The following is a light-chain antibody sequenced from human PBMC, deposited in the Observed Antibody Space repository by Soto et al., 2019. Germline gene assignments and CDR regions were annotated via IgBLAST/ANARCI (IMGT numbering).Light chain of an antibody. CDR3: QQYGSSTT. Sequence: IQMTQSPASLSASVGDRFTISCRASQSIGRNLNWYQQKPGKAPTLLIFTSSSLQSGVPDRFSGSGSGTDFTLTISRLEPEDFAVYYCQQYGSSTTFGQGTKVDIK. J-gene: IGKJ1*01. V-gene: IGKV1-39*01. CDR1: QSIGRN. CDR2: TSS.